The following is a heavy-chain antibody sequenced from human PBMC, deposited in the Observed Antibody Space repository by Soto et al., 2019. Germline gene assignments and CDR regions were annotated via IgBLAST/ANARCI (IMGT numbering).Heavy chain of an antibody. V-gene: IGHV1-69*12. J-gene: IGHJ6*02. CDR3: ARDTARLQLGGNYYYILDV. CDR2: IIPLFRTP. Sequence: QVQLVQSGAEMKEPGSSVKVSCKTSGGTFSSSAISWLRQAPGQGLEWMGGIIPLFRTPDYAQKFQGRVTIAEDESTSTAYMEMSSLRSEDTAVYYCARDTARLQLGGNYYYILDVWGQGTTITVSS. D-gene: IGHD4-4*01. CDR1: GGTFSSSA.